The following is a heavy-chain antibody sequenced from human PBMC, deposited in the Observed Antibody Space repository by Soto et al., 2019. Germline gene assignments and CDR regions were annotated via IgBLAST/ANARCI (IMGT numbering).Heavy chain of an antibody. V-gene: IGHV1-69*12. Sequence: QVQLVQSGAEVKKPGSSVNVSCKASGGTFSSYAITWVRQAPGQGLEWMGGIIPIFGTANYAQKFQGRVTITADESTRTAYMELSSLSSEDTAVYYCARDRGPSSGYYPYWFDPWGQGTLVTVSS. J-gene: IGHJ5*02. CDR2: IIPIFGTA. CDR1: GGTFSSYA. D-gene: IGHD3-22*01. CDR3: ARDRGPSSGYYPYWFDP.